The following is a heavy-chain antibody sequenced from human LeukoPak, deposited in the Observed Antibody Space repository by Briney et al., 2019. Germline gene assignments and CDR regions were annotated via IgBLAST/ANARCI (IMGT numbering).Heavy chain of an antibody. V-gene: IGHV4-39*07. CDR3: ARDYYGSGSYYNHFYGLDV. CDR1: GDSITTRDYY. J-gene: IGHJ6*02. Sequence: SETLSLTCTVSGDSITTRDYYWGWIRQPPGKGLEWIGSIYYSGSTYYNPSLESRVTISVDTSNNQFSLILSSVTAADTAVYYCARDYYGSGSYYNHFYGLDVWGQGTTVTVSS. CDR2: IYYSGST. D-gene: IGHD3-10*01.